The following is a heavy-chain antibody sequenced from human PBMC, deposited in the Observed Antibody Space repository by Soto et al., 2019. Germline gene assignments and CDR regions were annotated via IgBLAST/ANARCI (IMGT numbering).Heavy chain of an antibody. V-gene: IGHV4-4*02. CDR2: IYHSGST. Sequence: PTATLSLTCAVSGGSISSSNWWSWVRQPPGKGLEWIGEIYHSGSTNYNPSLKSRVTISVDKSKNQFSLKLSSVTAADTAVYYCASPSRYWNGYYCHRLDFWGQGTTVPVS. J-gene: IGHJ6*02. CDR1: GGSISSSNW. D-gene: IGHD1-1*01. CDR3: ASPSRYWNGYYCHRLDF.